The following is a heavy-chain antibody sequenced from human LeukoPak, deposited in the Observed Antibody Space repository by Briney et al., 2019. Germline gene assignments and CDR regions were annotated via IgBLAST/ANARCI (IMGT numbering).Heavy chain of an antibody. CDR2: IYYSGST. V-gene: IGHV4-59*01. J-gene: IGHJ4*02. CDR3: ARDRDYYGSGSSYFDY. D-gene: IGHD3-10*01. Sequence: PSETLSLTCTVSGGSISSYYWSWIRQPPGKGLEGIGYIYYSGSTNYNPSLRSRVTISIDTSKNQFSLKLSSVIAADTAVYYCARDRDYYGSGSSYFDYWGQGTLVTVSS. CDR1: GGSISSYY.